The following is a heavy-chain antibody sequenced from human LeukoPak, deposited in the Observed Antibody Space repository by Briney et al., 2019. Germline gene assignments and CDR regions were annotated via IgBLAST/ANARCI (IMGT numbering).Heavy chain of an antibody. J-gene: IGHJ4*02. D-gene: IGHD3-3*01. CDR2: ISGYNGNT. V-gene: IGHV1-18*01. Sequence: ASVKVSCKASGCTFTSYGISWLRQAPAQGLEWLGWISGYNGNTNYAQKFQGRVTMTTDTPTSTAYMDLRSLKSDDTAVYYCAVHDFYSGGYHFDYWGQGTLVTVSS. CDR1: GCTFTSYG. CDR3: AVHDFYSGGYHFDY.